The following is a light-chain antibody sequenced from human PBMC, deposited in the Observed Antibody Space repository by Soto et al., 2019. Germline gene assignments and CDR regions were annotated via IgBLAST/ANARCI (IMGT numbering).Light chain of an antibody. Sequence: QSALTQPASVSGSPGQSITISCTGTSSDVGSYNLVCWYQQHPGKAPKLMIYEDSKRPSGVSNRFFGSKSGNTASLTISGLQAEDEADYFCCSYARGSTLVFGGGTKLTVL. J-gene: IGLJ3*02. CDR3: CSYARGSTLV. CDR2: EDS. V-gene: IGLV2-23*01. CDR1: SSDVGSYNL.